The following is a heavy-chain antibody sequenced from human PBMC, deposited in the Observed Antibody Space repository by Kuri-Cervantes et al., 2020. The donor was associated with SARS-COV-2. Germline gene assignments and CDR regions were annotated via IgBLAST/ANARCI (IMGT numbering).Heavy chain of an antibody. J-gene: IGHJ6*03. CDR3: ARGSYYYHYYYMDV. CDR2: IKQDGSEK. Sequence: GGSLRLSCAASGFTFSSYAMSWVRQAPGKGLEWVANIKQDGSEKYYVDSVKGRFTISRDNAKNSLYLQMNSLRAEDTAVYYCARGSYYYHYYYMDVWGKGTTVTVSS. V-gene: IGHV3-7*01. CDR1: GFTFSSYA.